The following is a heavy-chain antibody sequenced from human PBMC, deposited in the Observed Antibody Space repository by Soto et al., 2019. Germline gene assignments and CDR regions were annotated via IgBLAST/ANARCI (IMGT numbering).Heavy chain of an antibody. CDR2: IKSKTDGGTT. D-gene: IGHD6-13*01. CDR1: GFTFSNAW. CDR3: TTEAAGYYFDY. J-gene: IGHJ4*02. Sequence: GESLKISCAASGFTFSNAWMSWVRQAPGKGLEWVGRIKSKTDGGTTDYAAPVKGRFTISRDDSKNTLYLQMNSLKTEDTAVYYCTTEAAGYYFDYWGQGTLVTVSS. V-gene: IGHV3-15*01.